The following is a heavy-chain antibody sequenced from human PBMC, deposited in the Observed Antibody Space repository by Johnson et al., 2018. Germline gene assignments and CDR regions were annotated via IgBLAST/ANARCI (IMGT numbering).Heavy chain of an antibody. Sequence: VQLQESGGGLVQPGESLRLSCTASGITLNTYDIHWIRQAAGQGLEWLSYISGSGSTIYYADSVKGRFTVSTDTAKNSGILQMNSLRDEETAVYYCRRCGGNTDIWGKGTTVTVSP. J-gene: IGHJ6*04. CDR1: GITLNTYD. D-gene: IGHD2-21*01. V-gene: IGHV3-48*02. CDR3: RRCGGNTDI. CDR2: ISGSGSTI.